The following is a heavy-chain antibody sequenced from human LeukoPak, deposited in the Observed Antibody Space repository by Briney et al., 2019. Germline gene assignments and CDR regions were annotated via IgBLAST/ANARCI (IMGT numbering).Heavy chain of an antibody. CDR2: VSGTGGRT. CDR3: VKASSSSPQYNWFDA. Sequence: GGSLRLSCAASGFTFNTYAMSWVRQAPGKGLEWVSVVSGTGGRTYYADSVKGRFTISRDNSKNTLYLQMNSLRAEDTALYYCVKASSSSPQYNWFDAWGQGTLVTVSS. CDR1: GFTFNTYA. V-gene: IGHV3-23*01. D-gene: IGHD6-6*01. J-gene: IGHJ5*02.